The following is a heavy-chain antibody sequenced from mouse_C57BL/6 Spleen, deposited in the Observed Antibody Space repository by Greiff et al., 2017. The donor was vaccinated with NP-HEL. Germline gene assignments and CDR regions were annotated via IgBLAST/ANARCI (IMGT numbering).Heavy chain of an antibody. J-gene: IGHJ2*01. D-gene: IGHD1-1*01. Sequence: VQLQQSDAELVKPGASVKISCKVSGYTFTDHTIHWMKQRPEQGLEWIGYIYPRDGSTKYNEKFKGKATLTADKSSSTDYMQLNSLTSEDSAVYVCARSPIAPGVATPSDFDYWGQGTTLTVSS. CDR3: ARSPIAPGVATPSDFDY. CDR2: IYPRDGST. V-gene: IGHV1-78*01. CDR1: GYTFTDHT.